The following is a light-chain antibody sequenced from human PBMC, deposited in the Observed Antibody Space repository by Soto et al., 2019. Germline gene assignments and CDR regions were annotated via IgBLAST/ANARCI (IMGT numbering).Light chain of an antibody. CDR1: QSVLTTDSNNKNY. J-gene: IGKJ1*01. V-gene: IGKV4-1*01. CDR2: WAS. Sequence: DIVMTQSPDSLAVSLGERATITCRSSQSVLTTDSNNKNYLAWYQHKSGQPPRLLIYWASTRKSGVPDRFSGSGSGTDFTLTISSLQAEDVAVYYCQHYYSAPLTFGQGTKVEIK. CDR3: QHYYSAPLT.